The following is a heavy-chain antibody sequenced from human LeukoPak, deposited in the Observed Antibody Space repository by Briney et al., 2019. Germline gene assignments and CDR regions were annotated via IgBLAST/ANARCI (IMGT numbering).Heavy chain of an antibody. V-gene: IGHV5-51*01. Sequence: GESLKISYKGSGYNFITYWIGWVRQMPGKGLEWMGIIYPGDSDTRYSPSFQGQVTISADKSISTAYLQWSSLKASDTAMYYCARQQQFCSGGNCYSLNAFDLWGQGTVVTVSS. CDR1: GYNFITYW. D-gene: IGHD2-15*01. CDR2: IYPGDSDT. CDR3: ARQQQFCSGGNCYSLNAFDL. J-gene: IGHJ3*01.